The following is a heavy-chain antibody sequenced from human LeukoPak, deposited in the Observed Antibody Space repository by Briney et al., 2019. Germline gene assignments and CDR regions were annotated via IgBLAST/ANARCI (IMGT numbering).Heavy chain of an antibody. CDR3: AKTQGYYDA. Sequence: GGSLRLSCVASGFTFSNYAMSWVRQAPGKGLELVSGIYGSDDKTVYGDAVKGRFTISRDNSKNTLHLQMNSLGADDTAVYYCAKTQGYYDAWGQGALVTVSS. V-gene: IGHV3-23*01. J-gene: IGHJ5*02. CDR2: IYGSDDKT. CDR1: GFTFSNYA. D-gene: IGHD2-15*01.